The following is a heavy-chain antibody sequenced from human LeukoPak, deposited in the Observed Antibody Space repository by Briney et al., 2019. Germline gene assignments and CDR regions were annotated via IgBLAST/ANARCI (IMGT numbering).Heavy chain of an antibody. CDR1: GGSISSSSYY. V-gene: IGHV4-39*01. J-gene: IGHJ4*02. Sequence: SETLSLTCTVSGGSISSSSYYWGWIRQPPGKGLEWIGSIYYSGSTYYNPSLKSRVTISVDTSKNQFSLKLSSVTAADTAVYYCARSYYDSSGYYYPTHNDYCGQGTLVTVSS. D-gene: IGHD3-22*01. CDR2: IYYSGST. CDR3: ARSYYDSSGYYYPTHNDY.